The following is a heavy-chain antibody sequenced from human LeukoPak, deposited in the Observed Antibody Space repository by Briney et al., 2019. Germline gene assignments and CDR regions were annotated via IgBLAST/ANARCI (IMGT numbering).Heavy chain of an antibody. V-gene: IGHV3-74*01. CDR1: GFTFSSYW. CDR3: ARVGRIQLWLGDFDY. J-gene: IGHJ4*02. CDR2: INSDGSST. D-gene: IGHD5-18*01. Sequence: GGSLRLSCAASGFTFSSYWMHWVRQAPGKGLVWVSRINSDGSSTSYADSVKGRFTISRDNAKNTLYLQMNSLRAEDTAVYYCARVGRIQLWLGDFDYWGQGTLVTVSS.